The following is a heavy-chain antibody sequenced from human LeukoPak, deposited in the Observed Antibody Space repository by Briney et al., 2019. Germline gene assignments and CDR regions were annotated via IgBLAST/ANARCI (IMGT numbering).Heavy chain of an antibody. Sequence: PSETLSLTCTVSVGPISSSSYYWGWIRQPPGKGLEWIGSIYYSGSTYHNPSLKSPLTISADTSKSQFSLKLTSVTAADTAVYYCARRGGGGYGYGFDYWGQGTLVTVSS. D-gene: IGHD5-12*01. J-gene: IGHJ4*02. CDR3: ARRGGGGYGYGFDY. CDR1: VGPISSSSYY. V-gene: IGHV4-39*01. CDR2: IYYSGST.